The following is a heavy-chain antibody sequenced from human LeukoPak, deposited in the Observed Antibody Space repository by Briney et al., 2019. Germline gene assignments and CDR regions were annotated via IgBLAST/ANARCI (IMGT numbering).Heavy chain of an antibody. Sequence: PGGSLSLSCAASGFTFSSYSMNWVRQAPRKGLEWVSYISSSSSTIYYADSVKGRFTISRDNAKNSLYLQMNSLRAEDTAVYYCARDSGIWYFDLWGRGTLVTVSS. D-gene: IGHD1-14*01. CDR3: ARDSGIWYFDL. CDR2: ISSSSSTI. J-gene: IGHJ2*01. V-gene: IGHV3-48*01. CDR1: GFTFSSYS.